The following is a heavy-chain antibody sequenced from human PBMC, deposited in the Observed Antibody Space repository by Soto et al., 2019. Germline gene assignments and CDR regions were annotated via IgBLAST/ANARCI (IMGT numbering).Heavy chain of an antibody. Sequence: QVQLVQSGPEVKKPGASVKVSCKASGYTLTDHGISWVRQAPGQGLEWMGWINPYNANTRYGEKVQGRVTMTTDTSSTAYMELTSLTSDDTAMYYCARDWTSPSCVSTNCPRGGWFDPWGQGTLLTVSS. CDR2: INPYNANT. CDR1: GYTLTDHG. J-gene: IGHJ5*02. CDR3: ARDWTSPSCVSTNCPRGGWFDP. D-gene: IGHD2-2*01. V-gene: IGHV1-18*04.